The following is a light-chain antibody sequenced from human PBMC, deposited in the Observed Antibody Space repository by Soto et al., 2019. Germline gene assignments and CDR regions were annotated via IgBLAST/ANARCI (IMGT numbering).Light chain of an antibody. Sequence: QSLLTQPPSVSAAPGQKVTISCSGSSSNIGNNYVSWYQQLPGTAPKLLIYDNNERPSGIPDRFSGSKSGTSATLGITGLQTGDEADYYCGTWDGSLSAGVFGGGTKVTVL. CDR1: SSNIGNNY. CDR3: GTWDGSLSAGV. J-gene: IGLJ2*01. V-gene: IGLV1-51*01. CDR2: DNN.